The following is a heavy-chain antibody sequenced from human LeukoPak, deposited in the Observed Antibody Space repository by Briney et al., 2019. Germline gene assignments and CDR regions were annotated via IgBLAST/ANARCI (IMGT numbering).Heavy chain of an antibody. Sequence: RSSQTLSLTCTVSGGSISSGDYYWTWIRQHPGNGLEWIGYIHYSGSTYYNPSLKSRLTISVDTSKNQFSLKVSSVTAADTAVYYCARAKYNSGWYLDYWGQGTLVTVSS. CDR3: ARAKYNSGWYLDY. V-gene: IGHV4-31*03. D-gene: IGHD6-19*01. CDR2: IHYSGST. CDR1: GGSISSGDYY. J-gene: IGHJ4*02.